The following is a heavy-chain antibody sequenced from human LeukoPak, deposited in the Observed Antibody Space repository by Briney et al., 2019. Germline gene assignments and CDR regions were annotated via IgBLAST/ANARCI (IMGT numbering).Heavy chain of an antibody. D-gene: IGHD3-22*01. J-gene: IGHJ4*02. Sequence: ASETLSLTCTVSGGSISSYYWSWIRQPPGKGLEWIGYIYYSGSTNYNPSLKSRVTISVDTSKNQFSLKLSSVTAADTAVYYCARFNARYDNWGQGTLVTVSS. CDR1: GGSISSYY. V-gene: IGHV4-59*08. CDR3: ARFNARYDN. CDR2: IYYSGST.